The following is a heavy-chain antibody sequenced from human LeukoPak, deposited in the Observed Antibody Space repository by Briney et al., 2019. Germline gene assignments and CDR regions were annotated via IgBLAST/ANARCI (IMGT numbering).Heavy chain of an antibody. CDR1: GFTFSNYA. CDR3: ARGENYYDSSGLYDY. Sequence: GGSLRLSCAASGFTFSNYAMHWVRQAPGKGLEWVAVISYDGSDKYYADSVKGRFTISRDNAKNSLYLQMNSLRAEDTAVYYCARGENYYDSSGLYDYWGQGALVTVSS. J-gene: IGHJ4*02. D-gene: IGHD3-22*01. CDR2: ISYDGSDK. V-gene: IGHV3-30-3*01.